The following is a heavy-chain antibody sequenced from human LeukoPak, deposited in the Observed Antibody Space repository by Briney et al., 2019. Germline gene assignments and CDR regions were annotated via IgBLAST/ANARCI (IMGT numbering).Heavy chain of an antibody. D-gene: IGHD3-22*01. CDR1: GFTFSSYS. J-gene: IGHJ4*02. CDR3: ARDQYYDSSGPGDFDY. Sequence: KPGGSLRLSCAASGFTFSSYSMNWVRQAPGKGLEWVSSISSSSSYIYYADSVKGRFTISRDIAKNSLYLQMNSLRAEDTAVYYCARDQYYDSSGPGDFDYWGQGTLVTVSS. V-gene: IGHV3-21*01. CDR2: ISSSSSYI.